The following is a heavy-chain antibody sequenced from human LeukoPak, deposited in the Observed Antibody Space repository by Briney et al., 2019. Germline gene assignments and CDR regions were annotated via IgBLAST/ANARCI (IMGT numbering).Heavy chain of an antibody. D-gene: IGHD3-10*01. CDR2: IRYDGSNK. V-gene: IGHV3-30*02. Sequence: PGGSLRLSCAASGFTFSSYGMHWVRQAPGKGLEWVAFIRYDGSNKYYADSVKGRFTISRDNSKNTLYLQMNSQRAEDTAVYCCGGGFYFDYWGQGTLVTVSS. J-gene: IGHJ4*02. CDR3: GGGFYFDY. CDR1: GFTFSSYG.